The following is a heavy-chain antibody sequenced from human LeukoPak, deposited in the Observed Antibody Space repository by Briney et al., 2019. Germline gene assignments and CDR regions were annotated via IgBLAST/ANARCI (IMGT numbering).Heavy chain of an antibody. CDR3: AKSHYDGIFTGYDYYFDY. CDR2: INWNGGTI. D-gene: IGHD3-9*01. J-gene: IGHJ4*02. V-gene: IGHV3-9*01. CDR1: GFSFDDYA. Sequence: PGRSLRLSCAASGFSFDDYAMHWVRQAPGKGLEWVSGINWNGGTIAYADSLRGRFTISRDNAKNSLYLQMNSLRAEDTPFYYCAKSHYDGIFTGYDYYFDYWGQGTLVTVSS.